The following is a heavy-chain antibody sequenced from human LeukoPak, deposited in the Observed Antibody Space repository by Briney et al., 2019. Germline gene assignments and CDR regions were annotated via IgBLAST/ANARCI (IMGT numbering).Heavy chain of an antibody. Sequence: GASVKVSCKSSGYTFTSYSMNWVRPAPGQGLDGVGWINTNTWNPTYAHGFTERFVFSLDTSVSTAYLQISSLKAEDNAVYYCARERIAAAGRNWFDPWGQGNLVTVSS. V-gene: IGHV7-4-1*02. CDR1: GYTFTSYS. CDR3: ARERIAAAGRNWFDP. J-gene: IGHJ5*02. D-gene: IGHD6-13*01. CDR2: INTNTWNP.